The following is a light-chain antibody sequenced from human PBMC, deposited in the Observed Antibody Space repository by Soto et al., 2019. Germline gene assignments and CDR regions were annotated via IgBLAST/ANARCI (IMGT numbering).Light chain of an antibody. Sequence: DIQMTQSPSSLSASVGDRVTITCRGSQRISSYLNWYQQKPGKAPKLLIYGASNLQSGVPSRFSGSGSGTDFTLTINSLQPEDFATYYCQQSYSTPQTFGPGTKVDIK. J-gene: IGKJ3*01. V-gene: IGKV1-39*01. CDR2: GAS. CDR1: QRISSY. CDR3: QQSYSTPQT.